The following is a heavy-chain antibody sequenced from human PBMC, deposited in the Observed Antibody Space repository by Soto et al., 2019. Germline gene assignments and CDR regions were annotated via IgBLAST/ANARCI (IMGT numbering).Heavy chain of an antibody. J-gene: IGHJ6*02. CDR3: ARGGYSSGWSLADYYYGMDV. CDR2: TSHTGNT. Sequence: PSETLSLTCSVSGVSVTSYHWSWIRQFPGKGLEWIAYTSHTGNTNYNPSLKSRVIISLDTSKNQVSLQLSSVTAADTAVYYCARGGYSSGWSLADYYYGMDVWGQGTTVTVSS. D-gene: IGHD6-19*01. CDR1: GVSVTSYH. V-gene: IGHV4-59*02.